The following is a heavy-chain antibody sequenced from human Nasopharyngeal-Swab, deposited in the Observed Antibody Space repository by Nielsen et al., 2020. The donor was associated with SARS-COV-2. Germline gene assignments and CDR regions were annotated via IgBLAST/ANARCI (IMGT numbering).Heavy chain of an antibody. CDR1: GFTFGDYA. Sequence: GESLKISCTASGFTFGDYAMSWFRQAPGKGLEWVGFIRSKAYGGTTEYAASVKGRFTISRDDSKSIAYLQMNSLKTEDTAVYYCTRGAIEYDYVWGSYRYAFDYWGQGTLVTVS. CDR3: TRGAIEYDYVWGSYRYAFDY. D-gene: IGHD3-16*02. V-gene: IGHV3-49*03. J-gene: IGHJ4*02. CDR2: IRSKAYGGTT.